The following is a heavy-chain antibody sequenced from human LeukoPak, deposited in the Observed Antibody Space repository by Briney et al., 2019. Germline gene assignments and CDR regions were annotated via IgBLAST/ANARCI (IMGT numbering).Heavy chain of an antibody. Sequence: GGSLRLSCTASGFTFNSFAMSWVRQAPGKGLEWVSVISGSGGSTYYADSVKGRFTISRDNSKNTLFPQMSSLRTEDTAVFYCAKGDLYYDSSGYYLDYWGQGALVTVSS. V-gene: IGHV3-23*01. CDR1: GFTFNSFA. D-gene: IGHD3-22*01. CDR3: AKGDLYYDSSGYYLDY. J-gene: IGHJ4*02. CDR2: ISGSGGST.